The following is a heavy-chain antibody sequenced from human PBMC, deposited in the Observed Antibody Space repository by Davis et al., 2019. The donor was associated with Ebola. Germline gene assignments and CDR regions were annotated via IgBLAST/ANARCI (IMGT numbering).Heavy chain of an antibody. CDR1: GFTFSSYG. CDR2: ISYDGSNK. J-gene: IGHJ5*02. CDR3: ARDTYYYDSSGYYTWFDP. Sequence: GESLKISCAASGFTFSSYGMHWVRQAPGKGLEWVAVISYDGSNKYYADSVKGRFTISRDNAKNSLYLQMNSLRAEDTAVYYCARDTYYYDSSGYYTWFDPWGQGTLVTVSS. D-gene: IGHD3-22*01. V-gene: IGHV3-30*03.